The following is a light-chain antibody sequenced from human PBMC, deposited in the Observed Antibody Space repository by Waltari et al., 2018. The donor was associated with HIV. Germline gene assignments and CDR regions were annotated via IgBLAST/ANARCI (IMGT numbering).Light chain of an antibody. CDR1: QDIFNY. J-gene: IGKJ1*01. V-gene: IGKV1-27*01. Sequence: DIQMTQSPSSLSASVGDRVTITCRASQDIFNYLAWYQQKPGKVPKLLIYAASTLQSVVPSRFSGSGSGPVFTLTISSLQPEDVAIYYCQRYNSAQWTFGQGTKVEIK. CDR3: QRYNSAQWT. CDR2: AAS.